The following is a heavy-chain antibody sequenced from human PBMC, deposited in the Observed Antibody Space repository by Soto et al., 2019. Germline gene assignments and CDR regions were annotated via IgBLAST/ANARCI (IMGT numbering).Heavy chain of an antibody. Sequence: GGSLRLSCAASGFTFSSYDMHWVRQATGKGLEWVSAIGTAGDTYYPGSVKGRFTISRENAKNSLYLQMNSLRAGDTAVYYCARVLRGYSGFEDYYDYWGQGALVTRSS. CDR1: GFTFSSYD. CDR2: IGTAGDT. D-gene: IGHD5-12*01. V-gene: IGHV3-13*04. CDR3: ARVLRGYSGFEDYYDY. J-gene: IGHJ4*02.